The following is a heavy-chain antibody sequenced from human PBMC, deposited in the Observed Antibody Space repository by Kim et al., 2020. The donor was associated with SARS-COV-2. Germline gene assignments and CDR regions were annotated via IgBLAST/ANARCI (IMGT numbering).Heavy chain of an antibody. J-gene: IGHJ3*02. Sequence: PSLKSRVTISVDTSKNQFSLKLSSVTAADTAVYYCASTSGYSYGPDAFDIWGQGTMVTVSS. D-gene: IGHD5-18*01. CDR3: ASTSGYSYGPDAFDI. V-gene: IGHV4-31*02.